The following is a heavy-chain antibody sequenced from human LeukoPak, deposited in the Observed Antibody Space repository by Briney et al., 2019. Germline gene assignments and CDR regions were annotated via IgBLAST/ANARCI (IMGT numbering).Heavy chain of an antibody. D-gene: IGHD2-2*01. CDR3: ARVRPVVVVPAATDNYYYYGMDV. V-gene: IGHV4-34*01. Sequence: SETLSLTCAVYGGSFSGYYWSWIRQPPGKGLEWIGEINHSGSTNYNPSLKSRVTISVDTSKNQFSLKLSSVTAADTAVYYCARVRPVVVVPAATDNYYYYGMDVWSQGTTVTVSS. J-gene: IGHJ6*02. CDR1: GGSFSGYY. CDR2: INHSGST.